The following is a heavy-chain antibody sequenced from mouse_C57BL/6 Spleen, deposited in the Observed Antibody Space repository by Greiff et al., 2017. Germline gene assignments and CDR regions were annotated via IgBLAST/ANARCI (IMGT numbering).Heavy chain of an antibody. CDR3: ARDEDYYGSSQFAY. V-gene: IGHV5-4*01. J-gene: IGHJ3*01. Sequence: DVKLVESGGGLVKPGGSLKLSCAASGFTFSSYAMSWVRQTPEKRLEWVATISDGGSYTYYPDNVKGRFTISRDNAKNNLYLQMSHLKSEDTAMYYCARDEDYYGSSQFAYWGQGTLVTVSA. CDR1: GFTFSSYA. D-gene: IGHD1-1*01. CDR2: ISDGGSYT.